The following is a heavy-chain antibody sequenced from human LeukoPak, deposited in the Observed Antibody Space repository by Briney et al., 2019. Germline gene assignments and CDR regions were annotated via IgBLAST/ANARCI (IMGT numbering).Heavy chain of an antibody. CDR3: ARANWNYHIDY. V-gene: IGHV4-59*08. D-gene: IGHD1-7*01. J-gene: IGHJ4*02. CDR1: GGSINSYY. CDR2: IYYSGST. Sequence: SSETLSLTCTVSGGSINSYYWSWIRQPPGKGLEWIGYIYYSGSTNYNPSLKSRVTISVDTSNNKFSLKLSSVTAADTAVYYCARANWNYHIDYWGQGTLVTVSS.